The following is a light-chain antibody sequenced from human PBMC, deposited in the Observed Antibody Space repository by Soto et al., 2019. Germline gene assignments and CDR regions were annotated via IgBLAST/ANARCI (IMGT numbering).Light chain of an antibody. CDR2: DVS. Sequence: QSALTQPPSASGSPGQSVTISCTGTSSDVGDYNYVSWYQQHPGKAPKLMIYDVSKRPSGVPDRFSGSKSGNTASLTISGLQAEDEADYYCCSYAGSYSYVFGTGTKV. CDR3: CSYAGSYSYV. J-gene: IGLJ1*01. CDR1: SSDVGDYNY. V-gene: IGLV2-11*01.